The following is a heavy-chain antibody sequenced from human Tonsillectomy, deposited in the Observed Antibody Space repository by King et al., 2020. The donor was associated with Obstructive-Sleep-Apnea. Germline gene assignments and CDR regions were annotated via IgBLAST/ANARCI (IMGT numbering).Heavy chain of an antibody. CDR2: IYHSGST. V-gene: IGHV4-38-2*02. CDR3: ARTLHLLRFLEWSFYFDY. CDR1: GYSISSGYY. J-gene: IGHJ4*02. Sequence: QLQESGPGLVKPSETLSLTCTVSGYSISSGYYWGWIRQPPGKGLEWIGSIYHSGSTYDNPSLKSRVTISVDTSKNQFSLKMSSLTAADTAVYYCARTLHLLRFLEWSFYFDYWGQGTLVTVSS. D-gene: IGHD3-3*01.